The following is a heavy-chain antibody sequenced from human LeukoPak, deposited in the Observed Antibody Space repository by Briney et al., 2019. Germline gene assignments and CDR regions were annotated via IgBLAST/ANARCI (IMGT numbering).Heavy chain of an antibody. Sequence: PGRSLRLSRAATGFTFSTYGMHWVRQAPGKGLEWVAVIWSDGNNKFYADSVKGRFTFSRDNSRNTLSLQMNSLRAEDTAVYYCVKERGPFDAFDIWGQGTMVTVSS. J-gene: IGHJ3*02. CDR2: IWSDGNNK. V-gene: IGHV3-33*06. CDR1: GFTFSTYG. CDR3: VKERGPFDAFDI.